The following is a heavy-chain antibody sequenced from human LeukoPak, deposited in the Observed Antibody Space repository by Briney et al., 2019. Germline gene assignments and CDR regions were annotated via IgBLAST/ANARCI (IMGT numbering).Heavy chain of an antibody. J-gene: IGHJ6*02. Sequence: GESLRISCKASGYSFTSYWISWVRKMPGKGLEWTGRIDPSDSYTNYSPSFQGHVTISADKSISTAYLQWSSLKASDTAMYYCARDSGFRDYYYGMDVWGQGTTVTVSS. CDR3: ARDSGFRDYYYGMDV. V-gene: IGHV5-10-1*01. D-gene: IGHD2-15*01. CDR2: IDPSDSYT. CDR1: GYSFTSYW.